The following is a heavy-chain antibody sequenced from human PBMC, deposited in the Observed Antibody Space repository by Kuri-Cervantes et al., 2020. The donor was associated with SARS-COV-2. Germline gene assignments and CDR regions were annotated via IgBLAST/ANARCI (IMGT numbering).Heavy chain of an antibody. D-gene: IGHD5-18*01. J-gene: IGHJ4*02. CDR3: ARDKGLGYPFDY. Sequence: GGSLRLSCAASEFAFSTYWMSWVRQAPGRGLEWVANIKEDGSETYYADSVKGRFTISRDNAKNSLYLQMNSLRAEDTAVYYWARDKGLGYPFDYWGQGTLVTVSS. V-gene: IGHV3-7*01. CDR1: EFAFSTYW. CDR2: IKEDGSET.